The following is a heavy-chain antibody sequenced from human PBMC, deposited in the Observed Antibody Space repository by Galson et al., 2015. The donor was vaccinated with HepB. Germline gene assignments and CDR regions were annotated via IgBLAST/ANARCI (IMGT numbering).Heavy chain of an antibody. CDR3: VRPTGTHDIFDI. Sequence: PALVKPTQALTLTCTFSGFSLSTSGVGVAWIRQPPGKALEWLALIYWDGDKRYSPSLRSRLTITKDTSKNQVVLTMTNMDPVDTATYYCVRPTGTHDIFDIWGQGTMVTVSS. J-gene: IGHJ3*02. V-gene: IGHV2-5*02. CDR1: GFSLSTSGVG. CDR2: IYWDGDK. D-gene: IGHD1-1*01.